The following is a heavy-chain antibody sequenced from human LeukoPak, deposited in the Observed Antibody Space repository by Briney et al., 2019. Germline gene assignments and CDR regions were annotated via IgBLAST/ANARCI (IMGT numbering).Heavy chain of an antibody. CDR1: GFTFSSYG. J-gene: IGHJ6*02. CDR2: ITSSGGTI. V-gene: IGHV3-48*01. CDR3: SGQGLYYSYGLDV. Sequence: PGGSLRLSCAASGFTFSSYGMHWVRQAPGKGLEWVSYITSSGGTIYYADSVKGRFTISRDNAKNSLYLQMNSLRAEDTAVYYCSGQGLYYSYGLDVWGQGTTVTVSS.